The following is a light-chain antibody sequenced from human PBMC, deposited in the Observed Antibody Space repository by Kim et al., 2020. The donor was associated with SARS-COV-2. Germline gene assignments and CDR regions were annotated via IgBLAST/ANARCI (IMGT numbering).Light chain of an antibody. CDR1: SSDVGGYTY. J-gene: IGLJ2*01. Sequence: QSVLTQPPSASGSPGQSVTISCPGSSSDVGGYTYVSWYQLHPGKAPHLMNYEESARPSGGPDLFSALKSGNTASLTVSGLHAEDEDDYYCSSYAGSNIVVFGGGTQLTVL. V-gene: IGLV2-8*01. CDR3: SSYAGSNIVV. CDR2: EES.